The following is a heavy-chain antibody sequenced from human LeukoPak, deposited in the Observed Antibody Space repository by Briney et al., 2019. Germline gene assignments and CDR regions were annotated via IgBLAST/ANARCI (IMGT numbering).Heavy chain of an antibody. CDR2: TNHSGST. J-gene: IGHJ4*02. Sequence: PSETLSLTCAVYGGSFSGYYWSWIRQPPGKGLEWIGETNHSGSTNYNPSLKSRVTISVDTSKGQFSLKLSSVTAADTAVYYCARGAVAGKIDYWGQGTLVTVSS. CDR1: GGSFSGYY. D-gene: IGHD6-19*01. CDR3: ARGAVAGKIDY. V-gene: IGHV4-34*01.